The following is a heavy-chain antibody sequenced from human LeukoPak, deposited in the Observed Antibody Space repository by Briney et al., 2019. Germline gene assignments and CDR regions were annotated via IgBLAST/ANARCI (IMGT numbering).Heavy chain of an antibody. J-gene: IGHJ6*03. CDR1: GGTFSSYA. CDR2: IIPIFGTA. V-gene: IGHV1-69*01. CDR3: ARNDCSGGSCYDTHYYYYMDV. Sequence: SVKVSSKASGGTFSSYAISWVRQAPGQGHEWMGGIIPIFGTANYDQKFQGRVTITPDESTSTAYMELSSLRSEDTAVYYCARNDCSGGSCYDTHYYYYMDVWGKGTTVTVSS. D-gene: IGHD2-15*01.